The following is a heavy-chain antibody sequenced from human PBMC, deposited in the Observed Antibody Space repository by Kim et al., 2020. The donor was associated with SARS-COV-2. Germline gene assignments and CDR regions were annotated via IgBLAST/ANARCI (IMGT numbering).Heavy chain of an antibody. Sequence: SETLSLTCTVSGGSVSSGSYYWSWIRQPPGKGLEWIGYIYYSGSTNYNSSLKSRVTISVDTSKNQFSLKLSSVTAADTAVYYCARVRITMIVGAGRYYYYGMDVWGQGTTVTVSS. CDR2: IYYSGST. CDR3: ARVRITMIVGAGRYYYYGMDV. V-gene: IGHV4-61*01. CDR1: GGSVSSGSYY. D-gene: IGHD3-22*01. J-gene: IGHJ6*02.